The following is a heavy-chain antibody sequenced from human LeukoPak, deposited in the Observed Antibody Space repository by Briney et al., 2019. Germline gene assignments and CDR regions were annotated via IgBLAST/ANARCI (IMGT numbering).Heavy chain of an antibody. Sequence: ASVTVSCKASGYTFTSYDINWVRQAPGQGLEWMGLMNPKNGHTVYAQKFQGRVTMTRDTSINTAYLELSSLRSEDTAVYYCARNLMYCSSTTCYLDYWGQGTLVTVSS. CDR2: MNPKNGHT. J-gene: IGHJ4*02. CDR1: GYTFTSYD. CDR3: ARNLMYCSSTTCYLDY. V-gene: IGHV1-8*01. D-gene: IGHD2-2*01.